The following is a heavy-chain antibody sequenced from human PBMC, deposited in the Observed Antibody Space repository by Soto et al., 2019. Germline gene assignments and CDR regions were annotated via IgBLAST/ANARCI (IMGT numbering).Heavy chain of an antibody. CDR1: GYTFTNYG. Sequence: ASVKVSCKASGYTFTNYGISWVRQAPGQGLELMGWINTYNGNTNHAQKLQGRVTMTTDTSTSTAYMELRSLRSDDTAVYYCARGVGSGTYYNQYNWFDPWGQGTLVTVS. CDR3: ARGVGSGTYYNQYNWFDP. V-gene: IGHV1-18*01. CDR2: INTYNGNT. D-gene: IGHD3-10*01. J-gene: IGHJ5*02.